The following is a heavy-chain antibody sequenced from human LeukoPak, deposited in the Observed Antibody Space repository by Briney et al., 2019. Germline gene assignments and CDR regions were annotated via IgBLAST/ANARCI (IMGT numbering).Heavy chain of an antibody. D-gene: IGHD3-22*01. Sequence: PGGSLRLSCAASGFTFSSYGMHWVRQAPGKGLEWVAVISYDGSNKYYADSVKGRFTISRDNSKNTLYLQMNSLRAEDTAVYYCANMKTMMGSLGDCWGQGTLVTVSS. CDR1: GFTFSSYG. J-gene: IGHJ4*02. CDR3: ANMKTMMGSLGDC. V-gene: IGHV3-30*18. CDR2: ISYDGSNK.